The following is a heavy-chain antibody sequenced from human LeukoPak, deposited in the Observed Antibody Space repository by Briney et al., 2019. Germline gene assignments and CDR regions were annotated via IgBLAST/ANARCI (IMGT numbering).Heavy chain of an antibody. D-gene: IGHD3-3*02. J-gene: IGHJ3*02. CDR1: GFTFSDYY. CDR2: ISSSGSTI. Sequence: GGSLRLSCAASGFTFSDYYMSWIRQAPGKGLEWVSYISSSGSTIYYADSVKGRFTISRDNAKNSLYLQMNSLRAEDTAVYYCARDRIFGVVHDAFDIWGQGTMVTASS. V-gene: IGHV3-11*01. CDR3: ARDRIFGVVHDAFDI.